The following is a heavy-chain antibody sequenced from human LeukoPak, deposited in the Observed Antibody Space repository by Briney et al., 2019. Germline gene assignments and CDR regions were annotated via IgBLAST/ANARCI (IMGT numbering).Heavy chain of an antibody. J-gene: IGHJ5*02. V-gene: IGHV3-74*01. CDR1: GFTFSNYW. Sequence: GGSLRLSCAASGFTFSNYWMHWVRQAPGKGLVWVSRINTDGSSTGYADSVKGRFTISRDNAKNTLYLQMNSLRVEDTAVYYCARRVVSIPATRPDNWFDPWGQGTLVTVSS. CDR3: ARRVVSIPATRPDNWFDP. CDR2: INTDGSST. D-gene: IGHD2-2*01.